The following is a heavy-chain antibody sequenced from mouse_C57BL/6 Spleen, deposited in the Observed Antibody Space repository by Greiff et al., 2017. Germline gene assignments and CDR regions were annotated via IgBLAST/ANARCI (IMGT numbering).Heavy chain of an antibody. J-gene: IGHJ2*01. CDR1: GYTFTSYW. V-gene: IGHV1-69*01. CDR2: IDPSASYT. Sequence: QVQLKEPGAELVMPGASVKLSCKASGYTFTSYWMHWVKQRPGQGLEWIGEIDPSASYTNYNQKFKGKSTLTVDKSSSTAYMQLSSLTSEDSAVYYCARSKAYYSNYEVLYFDYWGQGTTLTVSS. CDR3: ARSKAYYSNYEVLYFDY. D-gene: IGHD2-5*01.